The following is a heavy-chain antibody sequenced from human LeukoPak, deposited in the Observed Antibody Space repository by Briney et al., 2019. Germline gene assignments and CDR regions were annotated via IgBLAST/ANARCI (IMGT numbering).Heavy chain of an antibody. V-gene: IGHV3-20*04. CDR2: INWNGGST. D-gene: IGHD6-13*01. CDR3: ARASAAGIYYYYMDV. J-gene: IGHJ6*03. Sequence: GGSLRLSCAASGFTFDDYGMSWVRQAPGKGLEWVSGINWNGGSTGYADSVQGRFTISRDNAKNSVYLQMNSLRAEDTALYYCARASAAGIYYYYMDVCGKGTTVTVSS. CDR1: GFTFDDYG.